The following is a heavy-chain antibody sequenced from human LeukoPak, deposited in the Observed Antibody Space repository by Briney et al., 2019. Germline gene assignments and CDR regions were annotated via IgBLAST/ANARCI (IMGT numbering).Heavy chain of an antibody. CDR3: ARRLSIVGANFFDY. CDR2: IPSSGSTI. CDR1: GFTFSNYE. Sequence: PGGSLRLSCAVSGFTFSNYEMNWVRQAPGKGLEWVSYIPSSGSTIYYADSVKGRFTISRDNAKNSLYLQMNGLRAEDTAVYYCARRLSIVGANFFDYWGQGTLVTVSS. D-gene: IGHD1-26*01. J-gene: IGHJ4*02. V-gene: IGHV3-48*03.